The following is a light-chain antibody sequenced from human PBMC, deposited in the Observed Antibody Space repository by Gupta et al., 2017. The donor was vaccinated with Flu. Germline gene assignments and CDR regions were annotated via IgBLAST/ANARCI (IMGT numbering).Light chain of an antibody. CDR3: CSFAGWTYV. Sequence: HSALTPHASVFGSPGKSVTISCTGTNGDVGNYNLVSCYQLLPGKAHILRIYEVSERPSGISHRFSGSKSGNTASLTISGLQAEDEADYYCCSFAGWTYVFGTGTEVTVV. V-gene: IGLV2-23*02. J-gene: IGLJ1*01. CDR2: EVS. CDR1: NGDVGNYNL.